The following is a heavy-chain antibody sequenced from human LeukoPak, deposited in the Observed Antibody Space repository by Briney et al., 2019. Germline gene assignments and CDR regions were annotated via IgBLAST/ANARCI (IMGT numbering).Heavy chain of an antibody. V-gene: IGHV3-30*03. CDR3: AREYYYDSSGPLAGAFDI. Sequence: GGSLRLSCAASGFTFNSYGMHWVRQAPGKGLEWVALISYDGNNKFYADSVKGRFAISRDNSKNTLYLQVNSLRADDTAMYYCAREYYYDSSGPLAGAFDIWGQGTMVTVSS. D-gene: IGHD3-22*01. CDR1: GFTFNSYG. CDR2: ISYDGNNK. J-gene: IGHJ3*02.